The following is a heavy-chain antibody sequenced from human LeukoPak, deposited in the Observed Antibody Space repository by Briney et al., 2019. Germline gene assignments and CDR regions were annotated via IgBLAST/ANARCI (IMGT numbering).Heavy chain of an antibody. D-gene: IGHD2-2*01. CDR3: VVPAATGFDP. J-gene: IGHJ5*01. CDR2: IIPIFGTA. V-gene: IGHV1-69*05. CDR1: GGTFSSYA. Sequence: GASVKVSCKASGGTFSSYAISWVRQAPGQGLEWMGGIIPIFGTANYAQKFQGRVTITTDESTSTAYMELSSLRSEDTAVYYCVVPAATGFDPWGQGTLVTVSS.